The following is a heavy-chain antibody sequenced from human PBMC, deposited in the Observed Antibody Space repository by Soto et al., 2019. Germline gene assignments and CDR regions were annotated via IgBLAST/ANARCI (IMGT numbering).Heavy chain of an antibody. CDR2: VVSSGGNK. CDR3: AKRLTYSTTWYFFDY. J-gene: IGHJ4*02. D-gene: IGHD6-13*01. CDR1: GFTFSGYG. Sequence: PGGSLRLSCAAFGFTFSGYGMHWVRQAPGKGLEWVSVVVSSGGNKYYADSVKGRFTISRDNSKNTLYLLMNSLRAEDTAVYYCAKRLTYSTTWYFFDYWGQGTLVTVSS. V-gene: IGHV3-33*06.